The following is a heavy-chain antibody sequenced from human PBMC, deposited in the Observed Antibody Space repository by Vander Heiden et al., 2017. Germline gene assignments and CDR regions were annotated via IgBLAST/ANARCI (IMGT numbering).Heavy chain of an antibody. D-gene: IGHD3-10*01. V-gene: IGHV3-33*01. J-gene: IGHJ6*02. CDR2: IWYDGSNK. Sequence: QVQLVESGGGVVQPGRSLRLSCAASGLTFGGEGMHWVRQAPGKGLECVAVIWYDGSNKYYADSVKGRFTISRDNSKNTLYLQMNSLRAEDTAVYYCARDYNEGMDVWGQGTTVTVSS. CDR1: GLTFGGEG. CDR3: ARDYNEGMDV.